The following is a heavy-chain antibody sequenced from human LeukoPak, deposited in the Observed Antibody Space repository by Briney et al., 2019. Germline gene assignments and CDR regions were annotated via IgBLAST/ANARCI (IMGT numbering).Heavy chain of an antibody. D-gene: IGHD3-3*01. CDR1: GFTFSRYA. Sequence: GGSLRLSCAASGFTFSRYAMHWVRQAPGKGLEWVAVMAYDGSNKYYADSVKGRFTISRDNSKNTLFLQMNSLRVEDTAPYYCAKSVAIYFYYGLDVWGQGTTVTVSS. V-gene: IGHV3-30*18. CDR3: AKSVAIYFYYGLDV. J-gene: IGHJ6*02. CDR2: MAYDGSNK.